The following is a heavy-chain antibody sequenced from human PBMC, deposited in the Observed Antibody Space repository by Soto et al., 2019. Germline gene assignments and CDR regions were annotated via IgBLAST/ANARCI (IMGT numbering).Heavy chain of an antibody. CDR3: AKDKGGSGGLRLFDY. D-gene: IGHD2-15*01. V-gene: IGHV3-23*01. J-gene: IGHJ4*02. Sequence: GGSLRLSCAASGFTFSSYAMSWVRQAPGKGLEWVSAISGSGGSTYYADSVKDQFTISRDNSKNTLYLQMNSLRAEDTAVYYCAKDKGGSGGLRLFDYWGQGSLVIVSS. CDR2: ISGSGGST. CDR1: GFTFSSYA.